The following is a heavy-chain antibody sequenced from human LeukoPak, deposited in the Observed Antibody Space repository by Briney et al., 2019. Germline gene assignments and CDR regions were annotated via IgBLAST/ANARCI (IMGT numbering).Heavy chain of an antibody. V-gene: IGHV3-21*01. Sequence: GGSLRLSCAASGFTFSSYSMNWVRQAPGKGLEWVSSISSSSSYIYYADSVKGRFTISRDNAKNSLYLQMDSLRAEDTAVYYCARAGGSGWYLWGQGTLVTVSS. D-gene: IGHD6-19*01. J-gene: IGHJ5*02. CDR2: ISSSSSYI. CDR1: GFTFSSYS. CDR3: ARAGGSGWYL.